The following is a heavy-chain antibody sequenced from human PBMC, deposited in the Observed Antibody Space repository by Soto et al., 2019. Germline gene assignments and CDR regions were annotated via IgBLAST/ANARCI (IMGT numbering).Heavy chain of an antibody. D-gene: IGHD1-26*01. J-gene: IGHJ5*02. V-gene: IGHV1-18*01. CDR3: AKGSGSPMGGWFDP. CDR1: GYTFTSYG. CDR2: ISAYNDST. Sequence: ASVKVSCKASGYTFTSYGISWVRQAPGKGLEWMGWISAYNDSTYYADSVKGRFTISRDNSKNTLYLQMNSLRAEDTAVYYCAKGSGSPMGGWFDPWGQGTLVTVSS.